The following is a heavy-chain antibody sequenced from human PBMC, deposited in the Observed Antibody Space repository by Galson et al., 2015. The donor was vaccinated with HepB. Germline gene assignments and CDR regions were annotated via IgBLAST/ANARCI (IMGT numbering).Heavy chain of an antibody. J-gene: IGHJ6*02. CDR2: INPNSGGT. D-gene: IGHD3-10*01. CDR1: GYTFTGYY. Sequence: SVKVSCKASGYTFTGYYMHWVRQAPGQGLEWMGWINPNSGGTNYAQKFQGWVTMTRDTSISTAYMELSRLRSDDTAVYYCARAQITMVRGVICGMDVWGQGTTVTVSS. CDR3: ARAQITMVRGVICGMDV. V-gene: IGHV1-2*04.